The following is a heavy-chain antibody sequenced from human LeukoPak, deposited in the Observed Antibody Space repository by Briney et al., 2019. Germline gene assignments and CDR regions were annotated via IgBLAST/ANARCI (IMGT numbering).Heavy chain of an antibody. Sequence: GESLKISCQGSGYSFTSHWIGWVRQMPGKGLEWMGIIYPGDSETRYSPSFQGQVTISADKSISTAYLQWSSLKASDTAMYYCARRYYYDSSGYYLAHDAFDIWGQGTMVTVSS. J-gene: IGHJ3*02. V-gene: IGHV5-51*01. CDR1: GYSFTSHW. CDR3: ARRYYYDSSGYYLAHDAFDI. D-gene: IGHD3-22*01. CDR2: IYPGDSET.